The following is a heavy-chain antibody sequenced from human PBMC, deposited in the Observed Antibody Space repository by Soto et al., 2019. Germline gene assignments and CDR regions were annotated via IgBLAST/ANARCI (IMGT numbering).Heavy chain of an antibody. D-gene: IGHD4-4*01. CDR3: ARAIYREGFDS. Sequence: PSETLSLTCTVSGGSISSYYWSWIRQPPGKGLEWIGYIYYSGSTNYNPSLKSRVTISVDTSKNQFPLNLSSVTAADTAVYYCARAIYREGFDSWGQGTLVTVSS. J-gene: IGHJ4*02. CDR2: IYYSGST. CDR1: GGSISSYY. V-gene: IGHV4-59*01.